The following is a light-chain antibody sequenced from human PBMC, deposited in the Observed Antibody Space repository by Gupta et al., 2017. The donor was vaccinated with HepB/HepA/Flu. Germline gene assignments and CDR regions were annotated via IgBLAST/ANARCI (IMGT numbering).Light chain of an antibody. V-gene: IGKV4-1*01. CDR1: QSVLYSSDNNNY. CDR2: WAS. J-gene: IGKJ1*01. Sequence: DIVMTQSPASLAVSLGERATINCKSSQSVLYSSDNNNYLSWYQQKPGQPPKLPIYWASAREYGVPDRFSASGSGTDFTLTISSLQAEDVAVYYCQQYHTIPWTFGQGTKVEIK. CDR3: QQYHTIPWT.